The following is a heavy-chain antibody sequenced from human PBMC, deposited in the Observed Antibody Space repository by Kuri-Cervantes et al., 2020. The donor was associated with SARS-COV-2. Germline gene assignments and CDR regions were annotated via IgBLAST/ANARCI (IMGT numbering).Heavy chain of an antibody. J-gene: IGHJ6*03. CDR2: IYNSENT. V-gene: IGHV4-4*07. CDR1: GGSITNYY. D-gene: IGHD5-12*01. CDR3: ARGTKVATSEYYHYMDV. Sequence: ESLKISCTVSGGSITNYYWTWIRRPAGKGLEWIGRIYNSENTRYNPSLKGRVTMSMDTSKSQISLTLTSVTAADTAVYYCARGTKVATSEYYHYMDVWGKGTTITVSS.